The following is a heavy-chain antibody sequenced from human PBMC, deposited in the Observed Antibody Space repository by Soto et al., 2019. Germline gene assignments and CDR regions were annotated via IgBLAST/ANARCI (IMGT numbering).Heavy chain of an antibody. CDR2: TYYRSNWRH. CDR1: GDSVASNTAA. Sequence: QTRSLTFAISGDSVASNTAAWNCISSSPSRGLEWLGRTYYRSNWRHDYAVSVKSRITVNPDTSKNHFSLQLNSVTPDDTAVYYCARGVAGSGFDLWGQGTLVPVSS. J-gene: IGHJ4*02. D-gene: IGHD6-19*01. V-gene: IGHV6-1*01. CDR3: ARGVAGSGFDL.